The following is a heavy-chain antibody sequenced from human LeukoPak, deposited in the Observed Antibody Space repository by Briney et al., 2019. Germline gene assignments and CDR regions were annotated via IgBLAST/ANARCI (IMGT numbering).Heavy chain of an antibody. V-gene: IGHV1-69*13. CDR3: ARGIVATRPYYYYGMDV. Sequence: ASVKVSCKASGYTFTSYAISWVRQAPGQGLEWMGGIIPIFGTANYAQKFQGRVTITADESTSTAYMELSSLRSEDTAVYYCARGIVATRPYYYYGMDVWGQGTTVTVSS. J-gene: IGHJ6*02. CDR1: GYTFTSYA. CDR2: IIPIFGTA. D-gene: IGHD1-26*01.